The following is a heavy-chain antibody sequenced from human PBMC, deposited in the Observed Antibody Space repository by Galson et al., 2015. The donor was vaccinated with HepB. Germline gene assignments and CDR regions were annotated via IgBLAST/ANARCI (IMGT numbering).Heavy chain of an antibody. CDR2: IYYSGST. Sequence: ETLSLTCTVSGGSISSSSYYWGWIRQPPGKGLEWIGSIYYSGSTYYNPSLKSRVTISVDTSKNQFSLKLSSVTAADTAVYYCARCGDQTVDLCVGAFDIWGQGTMVTVSS. V-gene: IGHV4-39*01. D-gene: IGHD3-10*01. CDR1: GGSISSSSYY. CDR3: ARCGDQTVDLCVGAFDI. J-gene: IGHJ3*02.